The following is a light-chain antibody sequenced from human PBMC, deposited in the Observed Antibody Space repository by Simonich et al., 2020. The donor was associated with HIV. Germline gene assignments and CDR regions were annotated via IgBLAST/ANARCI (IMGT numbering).Light chain of an antibody. CDR2: DAS. CDR3: QQSRSTPFT. J-gene: IGKJ3*01. CDR1: QDISNF. V-gene: IGKV1-33*01. Sequence: IQMTQSPSSLSASVGDRVTITCQARQDISNFLNWYQQKPGEAPQFLVYDASDLETGDPSRFSGSGAGTDFTFTISSLQPEDFATYFCQQSRSTPFTFGPGTKVDIK.